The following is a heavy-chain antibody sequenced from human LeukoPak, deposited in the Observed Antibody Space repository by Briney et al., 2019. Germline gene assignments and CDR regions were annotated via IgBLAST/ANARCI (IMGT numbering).Heavy chain of an antibody. CDR2: ISSNGGST. Sequence: GGSPRLSCSASGFTFSSYAMHWVRQAPGKGLEYVSAISSNGGSTYYADSVKGRFTISRDNSKNTLYLQMSSLRAEDTAVYYCVKDLVSSGSVGYFDYWGQGTLVTVSS. CDR3: VKDLVSSGSVGYFDY. D-gene: IGHD6-13*01. J-gene: IGHJ4*02. V-gene: IGHV3-64D*09. CDR1: GFTFSSYA.